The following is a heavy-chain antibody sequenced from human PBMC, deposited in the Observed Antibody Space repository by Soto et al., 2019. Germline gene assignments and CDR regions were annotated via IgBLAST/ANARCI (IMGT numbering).Heavy chain of an antibody. CDR1: GFTFSNSV. D-gene: IGHD5-12*01. J-gene: IGHJ5*02. V-gene: IGHV3-23*01. CDR3: AKGSSREGYT. Sequence: EVQLLESGGDLVQPGGSLRLSCTASGFTFSNSVMTWVRQAPGKGLDWVSSITASGGVEAYADSVRARFSISRDNSKNTMSLQMSSLRVDDTAVYYCAKGSSREGYTWGQGTLVTVSS. CDR2: ITASGGVE.